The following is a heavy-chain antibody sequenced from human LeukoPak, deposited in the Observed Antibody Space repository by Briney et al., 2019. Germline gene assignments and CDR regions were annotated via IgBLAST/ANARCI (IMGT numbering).Heavy chain of an antibody. D-gene: IGHD3-22*01. V-gene: IGHV4-4*07. CDR2: IYTSGST. CDR1: GGSISSYY. Sequence: PSETLSLTCPVSGGSISSYYWSWIRQPAGKGLEWIGRIYTSGSTNYNPSLKSRVTMSVDTSKSQFYLKLSSVTAADTAVYYCARDYYDSSGYRNWFDPRGQGTLVTVSS. CDR3: ARDYYDSSGYRNWFDP. J-gene: IGHJ5*02.